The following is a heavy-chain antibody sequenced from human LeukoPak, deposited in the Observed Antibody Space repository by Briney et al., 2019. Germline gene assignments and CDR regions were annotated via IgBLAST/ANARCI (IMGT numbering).Heavy chain of an antibody. CDR3: ARDLEGYSSSPYYFDY. D-gene: IGHD6-6*01. V-gene: IGHV3-23*01. CDR2: INGNVGST. CDR1: GFTFSSYA. Sequence: GGSLRLSCAASGFTFSSYAMSWVRQAPGKGLEWVSRINGNVGSTYYADSVKGRFTISRDNSKNTLYLQMSSLRAEDTAVYYCARDLEGYSSSPYYFDYWGQGTLVTVSS. J-gene: IGHJ4*02.